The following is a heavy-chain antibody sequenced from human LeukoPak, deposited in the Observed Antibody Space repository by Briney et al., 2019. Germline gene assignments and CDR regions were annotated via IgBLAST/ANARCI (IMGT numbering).Heavy chain of an antibody. V-gene: IGHV4-59*01. CDR1: GGSISSYY. CDR2: IYYSGST. Sequence: SETLSLTCTVSGGSISSYYWSWIRQPPGKGLEWIGYIYYSGSTNYNPSLKSRVTISVDTSKNQFSLKLSSVTAADTAVYYCARDQWIQLWPHGMDVWGRGTTVTVSS. D-gene: IGHD5-18*01. CDR3: ARDQWIQLWPHGMDV. J-gene: IGHJ6*02.